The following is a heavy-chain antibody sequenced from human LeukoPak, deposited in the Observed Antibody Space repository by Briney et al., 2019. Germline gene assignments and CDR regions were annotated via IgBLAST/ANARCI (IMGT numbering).Heavy chain of an antibody. D-gene: IGHD5-18*01. CDR3: ARDAVDTANAV. J-gene: IGHJ6*02. Sequence: GGSLRLSCAASGFTFSSYWMNWVRQAPGKGLVWVSRIAGDGSSTSYADSVKGRFTISRDNAKNTLYLQMNSLRAEDTAVYYCARDAVDTANAVWGQGTTVTVSS. CDR1: GFTFSSYW. CDR2: IAGDGSST. V-gene: IGHV3-74*01.